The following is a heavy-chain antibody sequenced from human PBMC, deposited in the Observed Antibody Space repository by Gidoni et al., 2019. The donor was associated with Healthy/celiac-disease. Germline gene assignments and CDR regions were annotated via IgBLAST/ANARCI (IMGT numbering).Heavy chain of an antibody. CDR2: ISGSGGST. J-gene: IGHJ4*02. V-gene: IGHV3-23*01. CDR1: GFTFSSYA. D-gene: IGHD1-26*01. Sequence: EVQLLESGGGLVQPGGSLRLSCAASGFTFSSYAMSWVRQAPGKGLEWVSAISGSGGSTYYADSVKGRFTISRDNSKNTLYLQMNSLRAEDTAVYYCAEDPSSPIVGATHYFDYWGQGTLVTVSS. CDR3: AEDPSSPIVGATHYFDY.